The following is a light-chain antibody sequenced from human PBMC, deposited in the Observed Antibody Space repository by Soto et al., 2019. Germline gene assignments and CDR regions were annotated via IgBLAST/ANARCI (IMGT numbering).Light chain of an antibody. CDR1: QSVSSN. V-gene: IGKV3-20*01. CDR3: QQYGSSPLT. CDR2: GAS. Sequence: TQSPATLSVSPGERATLSCRASQSVSSNLAWYQQKPGQAPRLLIYGASSRATGIPDRFSGSGSGTDFTLTISRLEPEDVAVYYCQQYGSSPLTLGGGTKVDIK. J-gene: IGKJ4*01.